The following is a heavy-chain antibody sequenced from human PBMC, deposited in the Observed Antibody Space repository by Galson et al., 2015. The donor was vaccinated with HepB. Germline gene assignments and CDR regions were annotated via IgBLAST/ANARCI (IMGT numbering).Heavy chain of an antibody. CDR2: ISYDETNI. CDR1: GFTFNSYA. D-gene: IGHD1-26*01. CDR3: TTDPREGWELLPDDYYRDV. Sequence: SLRLSCAASGFTFNSYAMHWVRQAPGKGLEWVSVISYDETNIHYADSVKGRFTISRDNSKNTLYLQMNSLKTEDTAVYYCTTDPREGWELLPDDYYRDVWGKGTTVTVSS. V-gene: IGHV3-30-3*01. J-gene: IGHJ6*03.